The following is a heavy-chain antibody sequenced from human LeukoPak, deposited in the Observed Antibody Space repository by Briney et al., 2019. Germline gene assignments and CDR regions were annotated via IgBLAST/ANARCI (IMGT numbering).Heavy chain of an antibody. CDR3: AIHRHVAVAGTSDFDY. CDR2: IYYSGST. Sequence: SETLSLTCTVSGGSISSSSYYWGWLRQPPGKGLEGIGSIYYSGSTYYNPSLKSRVTISVDTSKNQLSLKLSSVTAADAAVYYCAIHRHVAVAGTSDFDYWRQGNLVPVSS. V-gene: IGHV4-39*01. J-gene: IGHJ4*02. D-gene: IGHD6-19*01. CDR1: GGSISSSSYY.